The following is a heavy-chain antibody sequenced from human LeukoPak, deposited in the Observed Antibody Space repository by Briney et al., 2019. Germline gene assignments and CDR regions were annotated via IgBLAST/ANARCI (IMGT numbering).Heavy chain of an antibody. V-gene: IGHV1-69*13. CDR2: IIPIFGTA. CDR3: ARDRRRGSSPSHYFDY. CDR1: GGTFSSYA. D-gene: IGHD6-13*01. Sequence: GASVKVSCKASGGTFSSYAISWVRQAPGQGLEWMGGIIPIFGTANYAQKFQGRVTITADESTSTAYMGLSSLRSEDTAVYYCARDRRRGSSPSHYFDYWGQGTLVTVSS. J-gene: IGHJ4*02.